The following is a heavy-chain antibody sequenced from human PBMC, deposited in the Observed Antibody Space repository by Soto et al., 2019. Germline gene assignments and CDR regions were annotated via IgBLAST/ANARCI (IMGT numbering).Heavy chain of an antibody. D-gene: IGHD4-17*01. J-gene: IGHJ4*02. Sequence: XETLSLTLSVSGFSVSDKTYYWSWIRQPPGKRLEWIGYVYYSGTTNYNPSLKSRVTISVDLSNNRFSLRLSSVTTADTALYYCARTTAVPNTLRSRYFFDYWGQGTLVTVSS. CDR1: GFSVSDKTYY. CDR3: ARTTAVPNTLRSRYFFDY. CDR2: VYYSGTT. V-gene: IGHV4-61*01.